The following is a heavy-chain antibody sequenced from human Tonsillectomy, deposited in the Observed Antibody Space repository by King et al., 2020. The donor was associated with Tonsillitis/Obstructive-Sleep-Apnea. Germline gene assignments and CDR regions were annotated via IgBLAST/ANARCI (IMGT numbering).Heavy chain of an antibody. Sequence: VQLQESGPGLVKPSETLSLTCTVSGGSISSYYWSWIRQPPGKGLEWIGYIYYSGSTNYNPSLKSRVTISVDTSKNQFSLKLSSVTAAETAVYYCARGLLSYYDFWRGYYHNWFDPWGQGTLVTVSS. J-gene: IGHJ5*02. D-gene: IGHD3-3*01. CDR1: GGSISSYY. CDR2: IYYSGST. CDR3: ARGLLSYYDFWRGYYHNWFDP. V-gene: IGHV4-59*01.